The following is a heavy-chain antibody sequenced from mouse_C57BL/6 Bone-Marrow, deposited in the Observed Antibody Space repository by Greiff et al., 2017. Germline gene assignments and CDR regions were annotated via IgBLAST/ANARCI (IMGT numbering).Heavy chain of an antibody. Sequence: QVTLKESGPGILQPSQTLSLTCSFSGFSLSTFGMGVGWIRQPSGKGLEWLAHIWWDDDKSYNPALKSRLTISTVTSKNQVFLKVANVYTADTATYYCARMETAQALYYFDDWGQGTTLTVSS. CDR2: IWWDDDK. D-gene: IGHD3-2*02. J-gene: IGHJ2*01. V-gene: IGHV8-8*01. CDR3: ARMETAQALYYFDD. CDR1: GFSLSTFGMG.